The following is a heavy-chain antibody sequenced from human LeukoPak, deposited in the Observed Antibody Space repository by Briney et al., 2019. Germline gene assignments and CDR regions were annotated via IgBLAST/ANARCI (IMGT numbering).Heavy chain of an antibody. CDR1: GFTFSSHC. J-gene: IGHJ4*02. Sequence: GGSLRLSCAASGFTFSSHCMSWVRQAPGKGLEWVANIKQDGSEKYYVDSVKGRFTISRDNAKNSLYLQMNSLRAEDTAVYYCARVGSSDLDYWGQGTLVTVSS. CDR3: ARVGSSDLDY. CDR2: IKQDGSEK. D-gene: IGHD6-19*01. V-gene: IGHV3-7*04.